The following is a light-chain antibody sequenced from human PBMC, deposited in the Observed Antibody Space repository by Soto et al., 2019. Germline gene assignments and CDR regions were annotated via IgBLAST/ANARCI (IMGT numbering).Light chain of an antibody. V-gene: IGLV2-14*01. CDR1: SSDIGGYNY. Sequence: QSALTQPASLSGSPGQSITISCSGTSSDIGGYNYVSWFQQHPGKAPKLIIYEVTNRPSGVSNRFSGSRSGNTASLTISGLQAEDEADYYCTSYTSSRTLVFGGGTKLTVL. J-gene: IGLJ3*02. CDR3: TSYTSSRTLV. CDR2: EVT.